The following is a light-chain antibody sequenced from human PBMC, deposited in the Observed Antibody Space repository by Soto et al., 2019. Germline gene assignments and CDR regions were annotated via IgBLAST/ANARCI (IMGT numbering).Light chain of an antibody. J-gene: IGLJ1*01. V-gene: IGLV2-14*01. CDR3: SSYTSSRAYV. Sequence: QSALTQPAAMSGSPGQSITISYTGTSSDVGGYNYVSWYQQQSGKAPKLMIHEVSNRPSGVSNRFSGSKSGNTASLTISGLQAEDEADYYCSSYTSSRAYVFGIGTKVTVL. CDR2: EVS. CDR1: SSDVGGYNY.